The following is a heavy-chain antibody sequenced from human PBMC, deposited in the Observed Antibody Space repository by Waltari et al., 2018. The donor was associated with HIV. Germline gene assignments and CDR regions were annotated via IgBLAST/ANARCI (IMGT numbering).Heavy chain of an antibody. J-gene: IGHJ5*02. V-gene: IGHV1-69*04. CDR1: GGTFSTYS. Sequence: QVQLVQSGAEVKKPGSSVKVSCKASGGTFSTYSINLVRQAPGQGLEWMGRIIPKVSIDNCAQKCQGMVTITADKSPTTSYVGLSSLRSEDTAVYYCAVVLWIPAIAVSVIDGFDPWGQGTLVTVSS. D-gene: IGHD6-19*01. CDR2: IIPKVSID. CDR3: AVVLWIPAIAVSVIDGFDP.